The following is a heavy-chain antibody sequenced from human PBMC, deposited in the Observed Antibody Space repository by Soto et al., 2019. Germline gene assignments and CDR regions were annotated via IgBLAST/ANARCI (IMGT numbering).Heavy chain of an antibody. CDR2: IIPIFGAP. CDR1: GGSFSSYA. Sequence: QVQLVQSGAEVKKPGSSVKVSCKASGGSFSSYAISWVRQAPVQGLEWMGGIIPIFGAPTYAQKFQGRVTIIADKSTCTAYMELSRLRSEVTALYYCARAGPVSGNHAFDIWGQGTLVTVSS. J-gene: IGHJ3*02. CDR3: ARAGPVSGNHAFDI. D-gene: IGHD6-19*01. V-gene: IGHV1-69*06.